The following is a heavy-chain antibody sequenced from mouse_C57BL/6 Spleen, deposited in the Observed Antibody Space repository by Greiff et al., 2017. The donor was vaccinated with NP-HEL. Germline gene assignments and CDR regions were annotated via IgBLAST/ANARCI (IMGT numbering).Heavy chain of an antibody. J-gene: IGHJ1*03. Sequence: EVKLMESGGGLVKPGGSLKLSCAASGFTFSSYAMSWVRQTPEKRLEWVATISDGGSYTYYPDNVKGRFTISRDNAKNNLYLQMSHLKSEDTAMYYCARDPSTVVATDWYFDVWGTGTTVTVSS. CDR2: ISDGGSYT. CDR1: GFTFSSYA. D-gene: IGHD1-1*01. CDR3: ARDPSTVVATDWYFDV. V-gene: IGHV5-4*01.